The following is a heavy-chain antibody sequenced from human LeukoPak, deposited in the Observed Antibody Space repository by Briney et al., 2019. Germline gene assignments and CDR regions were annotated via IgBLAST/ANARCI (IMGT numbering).Heavy chain of an antibody. CDR1: GFTFSSYW. Sequence: GGSLRLSCAASGFTFSSYWMSWVRQAPGKGLEWVANIRQGGSERYYVDSVKGRFTISRDDAKKSLYLQMNSLRAEDSAVYYCSRVKPETSYHFDSGNVPPCFDSWGQGTLVTVSS. CDR3: SRVKPETSYHFDSGNVPPCFDS. CDR2: IRQGGSER. D-gene: IGHD3-10*01. J-gene: IGHJ4*02. V-gene: IGHV3-7*04.